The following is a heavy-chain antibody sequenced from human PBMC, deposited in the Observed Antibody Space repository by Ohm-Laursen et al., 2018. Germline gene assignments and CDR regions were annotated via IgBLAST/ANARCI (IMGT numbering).Heavy chain of an antibody. Sequence: GTLSLTCAVYCGSFNGYFWSWVRQPPGKELEWIGEIDYSGSTDYNPTLRSRVTISVDTSKNQFSLRLNYVTAADTAVYFCARAPQFSSRIHAARYWGQGTLVSVSS. CDR1: CGSFNGYF. D-gene: IGHD6-13*01. J-gene: IGHJ4*02. CDR2: IDYSGST. CDR3: ARAPQFSSRIHAARY. V-gene: IGHV4-34*01.